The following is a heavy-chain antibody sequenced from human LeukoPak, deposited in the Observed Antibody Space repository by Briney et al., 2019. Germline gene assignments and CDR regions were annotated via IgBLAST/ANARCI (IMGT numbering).Heavy chain of an antibody. D-gene: IGHD6-19*01. J-gene: IGHJ4*02. CDR1: GFSFSNYW. CDR2: IKQDGSEK. V-gene: IGHV3-7*03. CDR3: DGGTGWVSNLG. Sequence: PGGSLRLSCAASGFSFSNYWMHWVRQPPGKGLEWVANIKQDGSEKYYVDYVKGRFTISRDNAKNSLYLQMNSLRAEDTGVYYCDGGTGWVSNLGGGQGTLVIVSS.